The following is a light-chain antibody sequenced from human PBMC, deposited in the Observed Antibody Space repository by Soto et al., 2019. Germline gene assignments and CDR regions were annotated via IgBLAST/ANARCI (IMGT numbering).Light chain of an antibody. CDR3: QQLNSYPLT. J-gene: IGKJ4*01. V-gene: IGKV1-9*01. CDR1: QGVGNF. CDR2: SAS. Sequence: IQLTQSPSSLSASVGDRVTITCRASQGVGNFLAWYQQKPGEGPKLLIYSASTLQSGVPSRFSGSGSETDFTLTISSPQPEDFATYYCQQLNSYPLTFGGGTKVEIK.